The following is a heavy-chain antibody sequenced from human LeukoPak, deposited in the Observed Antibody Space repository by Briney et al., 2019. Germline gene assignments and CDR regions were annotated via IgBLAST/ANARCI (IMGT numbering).Heavy chain of an antibody. D-gene: IGHD3-22*01. V-gene: IGHV3-21*01. CDR3: ARGRKYYYGSSGSPVSEQ. J-gene: IGHJ4*02. Sequence: GGSLRLSCAASGFIFSSCTMNWVRQAPGRGLEWVSSISSGREYIYYADSVRGRFTISRDNAKNSLYLQMNSLRAEDTAVYYCARGRKYYYGSSGSPVSEQWGQGNLVTVSS. CDR1: GFIFSSCT. CDR2: ISSGREYI.